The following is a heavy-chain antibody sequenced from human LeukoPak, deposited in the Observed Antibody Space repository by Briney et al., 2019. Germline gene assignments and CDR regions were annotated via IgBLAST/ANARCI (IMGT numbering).Heavy chain of an antibody. CDR2: ISTSSSYI. CDR1: GFTFSSYS. J-gene: IGHJ4*02. Sequence: GGSLRLSCAASGFTFSSYSMNWVRQAPGKGLEWVSSISTSSSYIHYADSVKGRFTISRDNAKNSLYLQMNSLRAEDTAVYYCARGTNIPGEHGAFDYWGQGTLVTVSS. D-gene: IGHD1-14*01. V-gene: IGHV3-21*01. CDR3: ARGTNIPGEHGAFDY.